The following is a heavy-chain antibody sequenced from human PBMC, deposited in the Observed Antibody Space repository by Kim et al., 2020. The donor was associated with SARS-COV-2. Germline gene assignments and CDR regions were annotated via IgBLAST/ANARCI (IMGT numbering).Heavy chain of an antibody. CDR1: GYTFTSYA. J-gene: IGHJ4*02. CDR2: INTNTGNP. V-gene: IGHV7-4-1*02. D-gene: IGHD6-19*01. CDR3: ARESVAGTRLPSDYFDY. Sequence: ASVKVSCKASGYTFTSYAMNWVRQAPGQGLEWMGWINTNTGNPTYAQGFTGRFVFSLDTSVSTAYLQISSLKAEDTAVYYCARESVAGTRLPSDYFDYWGQGTLVTVSS.